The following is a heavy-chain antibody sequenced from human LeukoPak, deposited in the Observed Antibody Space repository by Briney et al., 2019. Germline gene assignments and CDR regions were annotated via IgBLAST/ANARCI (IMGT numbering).Heavy chain of an antibody. Sequence: SETLSLTCTVSGDSISSGDYYWSWIRQPAVKGLEWIGRISSSGSTNYNPSLKSRVTISVDTSKNQFSLKLSSVTAADTAVYYGAKDQKRGYSYGYLFYYYYMDVWGKGTTVTISS. CDR2: ISSSGST. V-gene: IGHV4-61*02. CDR1: GDSISSGDYY. D-gene: IGHD5-18*01. CDR3: AKDQKRGYSYGYLFYYYYMDV. J-gene: IGHJ6*03.